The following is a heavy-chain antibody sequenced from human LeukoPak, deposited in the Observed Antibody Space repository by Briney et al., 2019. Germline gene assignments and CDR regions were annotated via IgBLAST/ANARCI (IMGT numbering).Heavy chain of an antibody. D-gene: IGHD3-10*01. J-gene: IGHJ4*02. CDR1: GFTFSSYA. V-gene: IGHV3-23*01. CDR2: ISGSGGST. Sequence: GGSLRLSCAASGFTFSSYAMNWVRQAPGKGLEWVSAISGSGGSTYYTDSVKGRFTVSRDNSKNTLYLQMNSLRVEDTAVYYCAKDSRTRTYYFGSGGGFGYWGQGTLVTVSS. CDR3: AKDSRTRTYYFGSGGGFGY.